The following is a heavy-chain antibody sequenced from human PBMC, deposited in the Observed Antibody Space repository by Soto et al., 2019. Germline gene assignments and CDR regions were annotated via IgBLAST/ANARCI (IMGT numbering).Heavy chain of an antibody. V-gene: IGHV3-23*01. CDR3: AKDGYYDSSCYSGFDY. J-gene: IGHJ4*02. Sequence: PRLSCAASGFTFSTYAMSWVRQAPGEGLEWVSAISGSGGSTYYADSVKGRFTISRDNSKNTLYLQMNSLRAEYTAVYYCAKDGYYDSSCYSGFDYWGQGTLVTVSS. CDR1: GFTFSTYA. CDR2: ISGSGGST. D-gene: IGHD3-22*01.